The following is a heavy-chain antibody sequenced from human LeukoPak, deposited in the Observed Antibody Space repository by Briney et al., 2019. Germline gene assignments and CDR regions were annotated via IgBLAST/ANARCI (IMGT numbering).Heavy chain of an antibody. CDR3: ANNGRGGDSYAR. Sequence: GGSLRLSCAASGFTFSSYAMSWVRQAPGKGVEWVSGISGSGGSTYYADSVKGRFTISRDNSKNTLYLQMNSLRAEDTAVYYCANNGRGGDSYARWGQGTLVTVSS. J-gene: IGHJ4*02. CDR1: GFTFSSYA. CDR2: ISGSGGST. D-gene: IGHD5-18*01. V-gene: IGHV3-23*01.